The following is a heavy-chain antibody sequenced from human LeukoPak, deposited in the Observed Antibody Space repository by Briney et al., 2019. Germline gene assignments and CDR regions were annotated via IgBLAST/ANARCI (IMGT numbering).Heavy chain of an antibody. CDR2: IYYSGST. V-gene: IGHV4-59*01. CDR1: GGSISSYY. CDR3: ARSSSGWYAVFDY. J-gene: IGHJ4*02. Sequence: TSETLSLTCTVAGGSISSYYWSWIRQPPGKGLEWIGYIYYSGSTNYNPSLKSRVTISVDTSKNQFSLKLRSVTAADTAVYYCARSSSGWYAVFDYWGQGTLVTVSS. D-gene: IGHD6-19*01.